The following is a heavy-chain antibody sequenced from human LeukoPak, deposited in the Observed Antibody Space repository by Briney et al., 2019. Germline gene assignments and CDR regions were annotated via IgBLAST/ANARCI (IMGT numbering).Heavy chain of an antibody. CDR2: IYYSGST. Sequence: PSETLSLTCTVSGGSISSSSYYWGWIRQPPGKGLEWIGSIYYSGSTYYNPSLKSRVTISVDTSKNQFSLKLSSVTAADTAVYYCARQRYGDCIFDYWGQGTLVTVSS. V-gene: IGHV4-39*01. CDR1: GGSISSSSYY. D-gene: IGHD4-17*01. J-gene: IGHJ4*02. CDR3: ARQRYGDCIFDY.